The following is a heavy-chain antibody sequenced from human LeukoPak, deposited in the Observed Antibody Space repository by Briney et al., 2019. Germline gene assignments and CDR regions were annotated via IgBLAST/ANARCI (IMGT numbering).Heavy chain of an antibody. CDR1: GFTVSSNY. V-gene: IGHV3-66*01. D-gene: IGHD6-25*01. J-gene: IGHJ4*02. Sequence: GGSLRLCCAASGFTVSSNYMSWVRQAPGKGLEWVSVIYSGGSTYYADSVKGRFTISRDNSKNTLYLQMNSLRAEDTAVYYCARGDYSSGFDYWGQGTLVTVSS. CDR3: ARGDYSSGFDY. CDR2: IYSGGST.